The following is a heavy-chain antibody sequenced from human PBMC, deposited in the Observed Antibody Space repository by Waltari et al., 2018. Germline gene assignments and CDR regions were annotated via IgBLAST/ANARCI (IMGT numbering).Heavy chain of an antibody. D-gene: IGHD2-15*01. CDR1: GDSVTSSYL. CDR2: VHGSGRT. CDR3: ARDRGRGLYLDS. Sequence: QLQLQESSPGLVKPSETLSLTCAVSGDSVTSSYLWNWVRQSPGKGLEWIGQVHGSGRTNYNPSFAIRVTVSLDPSNNQVSLKVTSAPVADTAVYYCARDRGRGLYLDSWGPGTLVTVSP. V-gene: IGHV4-4*02. J-gene: IGHJ4*02.